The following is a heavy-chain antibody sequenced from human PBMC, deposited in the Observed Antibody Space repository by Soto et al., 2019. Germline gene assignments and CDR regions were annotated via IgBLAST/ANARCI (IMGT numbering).Heavy chain of an antibody. J-gene: IGHJ5*02. D-gene: IGHD3-10*01. CDR3: ASVLLWFGEFDP. V-gene: IGHV4-34*01. Sequence: QVQLQQWGAGLLKPSETLSLTCAVYGGSFSGYYWSWIRQPPGKGLEWIGEINHSGSTNYNPSLKSRVTISVDTSKTQFSLKLSSVTAADTAMYYCASVLLWFGEFDPWGQGTLVTVSS. CDR1: GGSFSGYY. CDR2: INHSGST.